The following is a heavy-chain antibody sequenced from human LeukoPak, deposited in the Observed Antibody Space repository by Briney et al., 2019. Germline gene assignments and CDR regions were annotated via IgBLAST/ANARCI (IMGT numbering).Heavy chain of an antibody. CDR1: GFTFSSYA. J-gene: IGHJ4*02. CDR3: AKSGGYYSLTAIHY. Sequence: GGSLRLSCAASGFTFSSYAMSWVRQAPGKGLEWVSAISGSGGSTYYADSVKGRFTIFRDNSKNTLYLQMNSLRAEDTAVYYCAKSGGYYSLTAIHYWGQGTLVTVSS. CDR2: ISGSGGST. D-gene: IGHD2-21*02. V-gene: IGHV3-23*01.